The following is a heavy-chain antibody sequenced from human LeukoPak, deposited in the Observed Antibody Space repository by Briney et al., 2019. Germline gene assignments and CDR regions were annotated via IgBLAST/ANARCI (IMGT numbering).Heavy chain of an antibody. CDR1: GFTFNTYA. CDR2: ISYDGSDK. J-gene: IGHJ6*03. CDR3: ARDQDDYYYYMDV. V-gene: IGHV3-30*03. Sequence: QPGRSLRLSCEASGFTFNTYAMHWVRQPPGKGLEWVALISYDGSDKIYTDSVKGRFTISRDNSESTLYLQMDSLRGDDAAVYYCARDQDDYYYYMDVWGKGTTVTVSS.